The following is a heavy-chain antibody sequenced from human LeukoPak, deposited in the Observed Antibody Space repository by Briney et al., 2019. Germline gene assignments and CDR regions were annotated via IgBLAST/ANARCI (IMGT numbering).Heavy chain of an antibody. CDR3: ARDANPFSNLNWFDP. D-gene: IGHD4-11*01. V-gene: IGHV3-53*04. Sequence: GGSLRLSCAASGFTVSSNYMSWVRQAPGKGLEWVSVIYSGGSTYYADSVKGRFTISRQNSKNTLDLQMNSLRPEDTAVYYCARDANPFSNLNWFDPWGQGTLVTVSS. J-gene: IGHJ5*02. CDR1: GFTVSSNY. CDR2: IYSGGST.